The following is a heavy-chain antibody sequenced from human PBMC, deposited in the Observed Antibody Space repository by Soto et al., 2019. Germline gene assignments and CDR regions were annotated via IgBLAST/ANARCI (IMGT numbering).Heavy chain of an antibody. V-gene: IGHV1-69*01. D-gene: IGHD3-3*01. J-gene: IGHJ6*02. CDR1: GGTFRSYA. Sequence: QVQLVQSGAEVKKPGSSVKVSCKASGGTFRSYAISWVRQAPGKGLEWMGGIIPIFGTANCAQKFQGRVTITADESTSTAYMELSSLRSEDTAVYYCARSLNSDYYFWSGSNYYYYGMDVWGQGTTVTVSS. CDR2: IIPIFGTA. CDR3: ARSLNSDYYFWSGSNYYYYGMDV.